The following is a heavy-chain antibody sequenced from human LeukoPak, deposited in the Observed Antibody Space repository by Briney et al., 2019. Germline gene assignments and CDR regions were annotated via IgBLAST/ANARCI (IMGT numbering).Heavy chain of an antibody. V-gene: IGHV3-66*04. CDR2: IYSGGTT. J-gene: IGHJ4*02. CDR3: ARPGIVGATGFDY. CDR1: GFTVSTNY. D-gene: IGHD1-26*01. Sequence: GGSLRLSCAASGFTVSTNYMSWVRQAPGKGLEWVSVIYSGGTTYYAESVKGRFTISRDNSKNTLYLQMNSLRAEDTAVYYCARPGIVGATGFDYWGQGTLVTVSS.